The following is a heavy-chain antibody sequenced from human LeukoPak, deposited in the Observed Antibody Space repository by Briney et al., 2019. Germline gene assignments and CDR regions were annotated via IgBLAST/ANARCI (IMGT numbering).Heavy chain of an antibody. CDR3: AKEEVWEWFPYYYYYYMDV. V-gene: IGHV3-23*01. Sequence: PGGSLRLSCAASGFTFSSYGMHWVRQAPGKGLEWVSAISGSGGSTYYADSVKGRFTISRDNPKNTLYLQMNNLRAEDTAVYYCAKEEVWEWFPYYYYYYMDVWGKGTTVTVSS. CDR2: ISGSGGST. CDR1: GFTFSSYG. D-gene: IGHD3-3*01. J-gene: IGHJ6*03.